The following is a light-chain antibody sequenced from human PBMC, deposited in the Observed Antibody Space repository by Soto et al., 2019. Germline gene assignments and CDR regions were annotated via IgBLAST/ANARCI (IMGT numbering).Light chain of an antibody. Sequence: IQLTQSPSSVSASVGDRVTITCRASQDIYYGLAWYRQRPGRAPELLVYTASTLFGGVPSRFSGSGSGTEFTLTISSLQPEDFATYYCQQTHSFPPTFGGGAKVEFK. CDR1: QDIYYG. CDR2: TAS. CDR3: QQTHSFPPT. J-gene: IGKJ4*01. V-gene: IGKV1-12*01.